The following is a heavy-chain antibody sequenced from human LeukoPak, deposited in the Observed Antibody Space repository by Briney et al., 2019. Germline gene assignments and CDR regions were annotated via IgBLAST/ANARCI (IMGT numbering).Heavy chain of an antibody. V-gene: IGHV1-24*01. CDR3: AREDTAMVLPFDY. Sequence: ASVKVSCKIYGYTLTELSMHWVRQAPGKGLEWMGTFDPEDVETIYAQKFQGRVTMTEDTSTDTAYMELNNLGSDDTAVYYCAREDTAMVLPFDYWGQGTLVTVSS. J-gene: IGHJ4*02. CDR1: GYTLTELS. CDR2: FDPEDVET. D-gene: IGHD5-18*01.